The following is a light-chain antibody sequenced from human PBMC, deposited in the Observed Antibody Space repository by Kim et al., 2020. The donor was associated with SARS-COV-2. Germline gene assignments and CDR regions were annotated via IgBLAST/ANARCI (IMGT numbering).Light chain of an antibody. Sequence: EIVLTQSPATLSLSPGERATLSCGASQSVSSRNLAPRLLIYDASSRATGIPDRFSGSGSGTDFTLTISRLEPEDFAVYYCQQYGSSPLTFGGGTKVDIK. CDR2: DAS. V-gene: IGKV3D-20*01. CDR1: QSVSSRN. J-gene: IGKJ4*01. CDR3: QQYGSSPLT.